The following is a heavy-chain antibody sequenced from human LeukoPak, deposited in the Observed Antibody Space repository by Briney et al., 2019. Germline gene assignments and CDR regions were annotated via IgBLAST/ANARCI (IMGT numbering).Heavy chain of an antibody. CDR1: GFTFSSYW. Sequence: GGSLRLSCAASGFTFSSYWMHWVRQAPGKGLVWVSRINSDGSSTSYADSVKGRFTISRDNAKNTQYLQMNSLRAEDTAVYYCARLKLPSYAFDIWGQGTMVTVSS. J-gene: IGHJ3*02. D-gene: IGHD2-15*01. CDR3: ARLKLPSYAFDI. V-gene: IGHV3-74*01. CDR2: INSDGSST.